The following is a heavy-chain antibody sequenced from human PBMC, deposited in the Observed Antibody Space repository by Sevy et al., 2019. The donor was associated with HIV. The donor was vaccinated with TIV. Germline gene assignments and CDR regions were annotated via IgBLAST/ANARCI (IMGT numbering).Heavy chain of an antibody. D-gene: IGHD3-22*01. CDR1: GFTFSSYA. J-gene: IGHJ4*02. CDR2: ISGSGGST. V-gene: IGHV3-23*01. CDR3: AKKGYYYDSSGYYYVHYFDY. Sequence: GGSLRLSCAASGFTFSSYAMSWVRQAPGKGLEWVSAISGSGGSTYYADSVKGRFTISRDNSKNTLYLQMNSLRAEDTAVYYCAKKGYYYDSSGYYYVHYFDYWGQGTLVTVSS.